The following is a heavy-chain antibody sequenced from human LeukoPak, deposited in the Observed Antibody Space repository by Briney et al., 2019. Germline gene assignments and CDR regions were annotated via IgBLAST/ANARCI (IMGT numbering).Heavy chain of an antibody. V-gene: IGHV4-59*12. J-gene: IGHJ4*02. CDR2: IHHGGST. D-gene: IGHD5-18*01. Sequence: PSETLSLTCTVSGGSISSYYWSWIRQPPGRGLEWIANIHHGGSTYYNPSLKSRVTISVDTSKNQFSLKLNSVTAADTAVYYCARDSDKTAMVFKSFDYWGQGTLVTVSS. CDR3: ARDSDKTAMVFKSFDY. CDR1: GGSISSYY.